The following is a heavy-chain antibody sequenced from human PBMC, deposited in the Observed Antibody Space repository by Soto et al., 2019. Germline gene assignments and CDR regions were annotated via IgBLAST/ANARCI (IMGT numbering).Heavy chain of an antibody. CDR3: ASAVLGYCSSTSYLSYYYYMDV. D-gene: IGHD2-2*01. J-gene: IGHJ6*03. CDR2: IYSGGST. V-gene: IGHV3-53*04. CDR1: GFTVSSNY. Sequence: PGGSLRLSCAASGFTVSSNYMSWVRQAPGKGLEWVSVIYSGGSTYYADSVKGRFTISRHNSKNTLYLQMNSLRAEDTAVYYCASAVLGYCSSTSYLSYYYYMDVWGKGTTVTVSS.